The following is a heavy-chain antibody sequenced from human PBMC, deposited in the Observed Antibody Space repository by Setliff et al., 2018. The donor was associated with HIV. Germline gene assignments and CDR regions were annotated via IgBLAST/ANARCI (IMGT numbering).Heavy chain of an antibody. CDR2: INHSGST. Sequence: PSETLSLTCAVYGGSFSGYYWSWIRQPPGKGLEWIGEINHSGSTNYNPSLKSRVTISVDTSKNQFSLKLSSVTAADTAVYYCARDPSSWYPMHAFDIWGQGTMVTVSS. J-gene: IGHJ3*02. CDR3: ARDPSSWYPMHAFDI. CDR1: GGSFSGYY. V-gene: IGHV4-34*01. D-gene: IGHD6-13*01.